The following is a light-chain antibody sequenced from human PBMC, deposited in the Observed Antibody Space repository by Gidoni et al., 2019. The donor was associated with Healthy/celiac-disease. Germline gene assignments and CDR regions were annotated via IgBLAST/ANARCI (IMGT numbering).Light chain of an antibody. CDR1: SRDGGGDNY. J-gene: IGLJ3*02. CDR2: DVS. V-gene: IGLV2-14*01. CDR3: SSYTSSSTRG. Sequence: QSALTHPASVSGSPGQSITISCTGTSRDGGGDNYVSWYQPHPGKAPKLMIYDVSNRPSGVSNRFSGSKAGNTASLTISGLQAEDEADYYCSSYTSSSTRGFGGGTKLTVL.